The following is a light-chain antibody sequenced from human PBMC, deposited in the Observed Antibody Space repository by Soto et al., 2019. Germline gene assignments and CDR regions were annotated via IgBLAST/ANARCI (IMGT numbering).Light chain of an antibody. V-gene: IGKV1-9*01. Sequence: DIPLTQSPTFLSAAVGDTITITCRASQDVNSHLAWYQQKPGRAPKLLISYVSTLQSGVPSRFSGSGSRTDFTLTISSLQPEDFATYYCQEIDSYPPTFGQGTRLEIK. CDR3: QEIDSYPPT. CDR1: QDVNSH. J-gene: IGKJ5*01. CDR2: YVS.